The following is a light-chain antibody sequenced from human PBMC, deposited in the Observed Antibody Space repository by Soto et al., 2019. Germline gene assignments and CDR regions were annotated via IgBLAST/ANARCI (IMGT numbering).Light chain of an antibody. V-gene: IGLV2-14*01. CDR1: SSDVGGYNY. Sequence: QSALTQPASVSGSPGQSITISCTGTSSDVGGYNYVSWYQQHPGKAPKLMIYDVSNRPSGVSNRFSGSKSGNTASLTISGLQADDEADYDCSPYPRSYTLVFGGGTKLTVL. CDR2: DVS. J-gene: IGLJ2*01. CDR3: SPYPRSYTLV.